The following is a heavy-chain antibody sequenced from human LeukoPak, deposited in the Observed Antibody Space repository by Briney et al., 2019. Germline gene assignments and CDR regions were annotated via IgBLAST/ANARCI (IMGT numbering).Heavy chain of an antibody. Sequence: PSETLSLTCTVSGGSISGSSYYWGWIRQPPWKGLEWIGSIYYSGSTYYNPSLKSRVTISVDMSDNQFSLKLSSVTAADTAVYFCARYFHGYCSGGSCFYDYWGQGTLVTVSS. CDR2: IYYSGST. CDR3: ARYFHGYCSGGSCFYDY. D-gene: IGHD2-15*01. V-gene: IGHV4-39*01. CDR1: GGSISGSSYY. J-gene: IGHJ4*02.